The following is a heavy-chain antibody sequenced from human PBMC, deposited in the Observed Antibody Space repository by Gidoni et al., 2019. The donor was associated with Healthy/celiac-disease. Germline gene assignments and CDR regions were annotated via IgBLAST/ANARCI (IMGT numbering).Heavy chain of an antibody. CDR3: ARDTGYSSGWKRDYYYGMDV. D-gene: IGHD6-19*01. CDR2: IIPIFGPA. CDR1: GGTFSSYA. J-gene: IGHJ6*02. V-gene: IGHV1-69*01. Sequence: QVQLVQSGAEVKKPGSSVKVSCKASGGTFSSYAISWVRQAPGQGLEWMGGIIPIFGPANYAPKFQGRVTITADESPSTAYMELSSLRSEDTAVYYCARDTGYSSGWKRDYYYGMDVWGQGTTVTVSS.